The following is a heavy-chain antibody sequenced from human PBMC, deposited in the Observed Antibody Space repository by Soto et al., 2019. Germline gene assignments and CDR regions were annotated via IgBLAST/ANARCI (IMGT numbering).Heavy chain of an antibody. CDR2: IIPIFGTA. Sequence: QVQLVQSGAEVKKPGSSVKVSCKASGGTFSSYAISWVRQAPGQGLEWMGGIIPIFGTANYAQKFQGRVTITADGSTSTAYMELSSLRSEDTAVYYCASTYYYDSSGYPQPSYYYYYGMDVWGQGTTVTVSS. D-gene: IGHD3-22*01. CDR1: GGTFSSYA. CDR3: ASTYYYDSSGYPQPSYYYYYGMDV. V-gene: IGHV1-69*01. J-gene: IGHJ6*02.